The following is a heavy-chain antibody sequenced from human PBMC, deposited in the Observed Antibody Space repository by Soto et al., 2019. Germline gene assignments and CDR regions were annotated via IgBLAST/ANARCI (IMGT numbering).Heavy chain of an antibody. D-gene: IGHD3-3*01. V-gene: IGHV3-23*01. J-gene: IGHJ5*02. CDR2: ISGSGGSS. CDR1: GFTFSAYA. Sequence: GGSLRLSCAGSGFTFSAYAMNWVRQAPGKGLKWISTISGSGGSSYYADSVRGRFTISRDNSKNTLYLRLNSLRAEDAAVYYCAKQGDYDFWSSSNNWLDPWGQGTLVTVPS. CDR3: AKQGDYDFWSSSNNWLDP.